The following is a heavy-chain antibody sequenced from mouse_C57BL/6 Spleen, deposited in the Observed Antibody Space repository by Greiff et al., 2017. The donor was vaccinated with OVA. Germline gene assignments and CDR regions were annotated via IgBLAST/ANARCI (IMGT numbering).Heavy chain of an antibody. V-gene: IGHV1-26*01. CDR3: EQYSSGYAMDY. D-gene: IGHD3-2*02. J-gene: IGHJ4*01. CDR1: GYTFTDYY. CDR2: INPNNGGT. Sequence: VQLQQSGPELVKPGASVKISCKASGYTFTDYYMNWVKQSHGKSLEWIGDINPNNGGTSYNQKFKGKATLTVDKSSSTAYMELRSLTSEDSAVYYCEQYSSGYAMDYWGQGTSVTVSS.